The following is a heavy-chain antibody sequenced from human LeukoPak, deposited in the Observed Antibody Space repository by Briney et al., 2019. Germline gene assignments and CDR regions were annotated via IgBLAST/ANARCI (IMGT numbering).Heavy chain of an antibody. CDR1: GFTFSSYS. J-gene: IGHJ4*02. V-gene: IGHV3-53*01. D-gene: IGHD3-10*01. CDR2: ISVSGST. Sequence: GGSLRLSCAASGFTFSSYSMSWVRQGPGKGLEWVSAISVSGSTYYADSVKGRFTISRDNSKSTLYIQMNSLRAEDTAVYYCARAKPKNMVRGLIMRRESRYYFDYWGQGTLVTVSS. CDR3: ARAKPKNMVRGLIMRRESRYYFDY.